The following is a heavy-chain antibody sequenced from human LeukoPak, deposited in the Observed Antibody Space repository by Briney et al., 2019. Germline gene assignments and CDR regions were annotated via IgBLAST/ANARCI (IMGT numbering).Heavy chain of an antibody. CDR3: AKDYDVVVVVGPIEGAVDD. J-gene: IGHJ4*02. D-gene: IGHD2-15*01. Sequence: GGSLRLSCAASGFTFSSYGMHWVRQAPGKGLEWVALISYDGSNRNYADSVKGRFTVSRDNSKNTLYLQMNSLRAEDTAVYYCAKDYDVVVVVGPIEGAVDDWGQGTLVTVSS. CDR2: ISYDGSNR. CDR1: GFTFSSYG. V-gene: IGHV3-30*18.